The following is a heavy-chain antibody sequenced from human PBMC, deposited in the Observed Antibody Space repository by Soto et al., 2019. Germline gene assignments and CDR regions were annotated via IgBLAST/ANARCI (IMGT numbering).Heavy chain of an antibody. CDR2: IHYSGTT. Sequence: PETLSLTCTVSGGSMRNNFWTWIRQPPGKGLEWIGYIHYSGTTSFFPSYNPSLRSRVTISEDTSKNRFSLKLLSVTTADTAVYFCAAGEASSRNLAPYYLDFWGQGTLVTVSS. CDR1: GGSMRNNF. J-gene: IGHJ4*02. CDR3: AAGEASSRNLAPYYLDF. D-gene: IGHD6-13*01. V-gene: IGHV4-59*01.